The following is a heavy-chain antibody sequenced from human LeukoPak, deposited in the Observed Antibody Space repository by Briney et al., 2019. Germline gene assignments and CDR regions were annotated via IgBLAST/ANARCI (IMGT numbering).Heavy chain of an antibody. Sequence: GAPVKVSCKASGYTFSGYYMHWVRQAPGQGLEWMGWNSNSGGTNYAQKFQGRVTMTRDTSISTTYMELTSLKSDDTAVYYCARDLAGDGLSYFDYWGQGTLVTVSS. J-gene: IGHJ4*02. CDR1: GYTFSGYY. CDR2: NSNSGGT. CDR3: ARDLAGDGLSYFDY. V-gene: IGHV1-2*02. D-gene: IGHD6-19*01.